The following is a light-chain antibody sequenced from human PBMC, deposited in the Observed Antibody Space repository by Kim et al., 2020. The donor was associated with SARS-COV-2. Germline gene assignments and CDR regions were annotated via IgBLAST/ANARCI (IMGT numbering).Light chain of an antibody. V-gene: IGKV3-20*01. CDR2: GAS. CDR1: QRVSSSY. CDR3: QQYGSSPWT. Sequence: EIVLTQSPGTLSLSPGERATLSCRASQRVSSSYLAWYRQKPGQAPRLLIYGASSRATGIPDRFSGSGSGTDFTLTISRLEPEDFAVYYCQQYGSSPWTFGQGTRVNIK. J-gene: IGKJ1*01.